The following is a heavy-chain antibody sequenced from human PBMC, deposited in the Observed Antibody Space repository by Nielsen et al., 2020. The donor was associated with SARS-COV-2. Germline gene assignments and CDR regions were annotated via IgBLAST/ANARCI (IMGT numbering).Heavy chain of an antibody. V-gene: IGHV3-21*01. CDR1: GFTFSSYS. CDR2: ISSSSTYI. D-gene: IGHD3-10*01. CDR3: AKGARGFIDV. J-gene: IGHJ6*03. Sequence: GESLKISCAASGFTFSSYSMNWVRQTPGKGLEWVSNISSSSTYIYYADSVKGRFTISRDNAKNSLYLQMDSLRAEDTAVYFCAKGARGFIDVWGKGTTVTVSS.